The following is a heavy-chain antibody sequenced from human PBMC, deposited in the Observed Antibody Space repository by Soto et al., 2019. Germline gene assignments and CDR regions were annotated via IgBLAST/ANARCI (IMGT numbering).Heavy chain of an antibody. Sequence: QVQLVESGGGVVQPGRSLRLSCAASGFTFSSYGMHWVRQAPGKGLEWVAVISYDGSNKYYADSVKGRFTISRDNSKNTLYLQMNSLRAEDTAVYYCAKERLGMSRALRYGMDVWGQGTTVTVSS. CDR2: ISYDGSNK. CDR3: AKERLGMSRALRYGMDV. D-gene: IGHD7-27*01. V-gene: IGHV3-30*18. J-gene: IGHJ6*02. CDR1: GFTFSSYG.